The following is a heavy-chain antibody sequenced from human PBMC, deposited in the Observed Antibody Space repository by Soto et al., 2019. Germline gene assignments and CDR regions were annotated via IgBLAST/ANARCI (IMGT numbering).Heavy chain of an antibody. CDR3: ARHSYYDFWSGYYTWDGFDY. CDR1: GGSISSYY. Sequence: QVQLQESGPGLVKPSETLSLTCTVSGGSISSYYWSWIRQPPGKGLEWIGYSYYSGSTNYNPSLTSRVTISVDTPKNQFSLKLSSVTAADTAVYYCARHSYYDFWSGYYTWDGFDYWGQGTLVTVSS. J-gene: IGHJ4*02. CDR2: SYYSGST. V-gene: IGHV4-59*08. D-gene: IGHD3-3*01.